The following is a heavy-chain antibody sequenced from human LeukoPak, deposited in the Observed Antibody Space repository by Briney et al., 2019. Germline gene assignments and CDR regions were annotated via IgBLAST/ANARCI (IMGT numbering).Heavy chain of an antibody. J-gene: IGHJ4*02. Sequence: PGGSLRLSCAASGLTFSSYGMHWVRQAPGKGLEWVAVVWYDGSNKYYADSVKGRFTISRDNSKNTLYLQMNSLRAEDTAVYYCARDPNSSSWYYLDYWGQGTLVTVSS. CDR1: GLTFSSYG. V-gene: IGHV3-33*08. CDR2: VWYDGSNK. D-gene: IGHD6-13*01. CDR3: ARDPNSSSWYYLDY.